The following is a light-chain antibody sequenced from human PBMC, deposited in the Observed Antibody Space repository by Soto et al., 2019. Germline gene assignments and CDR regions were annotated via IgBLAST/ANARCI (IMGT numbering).Light chain of an antibody. Sequence: EIVLTQSPGTLSLSPGERATLSCRASQSVSSYLAWYQQKPGQAPRLLIYDTSNRATGIPARFSGSGAGTDFTLTISSLEPEDFAVYYCQQRSKWPLTFGQGTKVEIK. V-gene: IGKV3-11*01. CDR2: DTS. J-gene: IGKJ2*01. CDR1: QSVSSY. CDR3: QQRSKWPLT.